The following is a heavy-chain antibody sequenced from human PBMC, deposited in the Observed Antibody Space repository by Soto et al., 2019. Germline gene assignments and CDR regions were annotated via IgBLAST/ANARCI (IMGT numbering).Heavy chain of an antibody. CDR1: GYTFTSYG. CDR2: ISAYNGNT. Sequence: QVQLVQSGAEVKKPGASVKVSCKASGYTFTSYGISWVRQAPGQGLEWMGWISAYNGNTNYAQKLQGRVTMTTDTSTSTAYMELRSLRSDDTAVYYCARVLRRKSTVTTSMYFDLWGRGTLVTVSS. V-gene: IGHV1-18*01. CDR3: ARVLRRKSTVTTSMYFDL. J-gene: IGHJ2*01. D-gene: IGHD4-17*01.